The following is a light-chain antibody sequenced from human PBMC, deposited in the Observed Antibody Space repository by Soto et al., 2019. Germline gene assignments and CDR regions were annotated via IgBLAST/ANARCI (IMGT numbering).Light chain of an antibody. J-gene: IGKJ4*01. Sequence: AIQLTQSPSSLSAFVGDRVTITCRASQGIHGALVWYQQKPGKPPNLLVYDVSTLERGVPSRFSGSGYGTDFTLTISSLQPEDIATYYCQQHSSFPFTFGGGAKVEI. CDR1: QGIHGA. CDR3: QQHSSFPFT. CDR2: DVS. V-gene: IGKV1-13*02.